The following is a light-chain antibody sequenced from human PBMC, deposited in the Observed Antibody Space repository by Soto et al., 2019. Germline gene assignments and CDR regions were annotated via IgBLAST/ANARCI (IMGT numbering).Light chain of an antibody. CDR1: QTISSW. Sequence: DIQMTQSPSTLSGSVGDRVTITCRASQTISSWLAWDQQKPGKAPKLLIYKAYTLKSGVPSRFSGSGSGTEFTLTISSLQPDDFATYYCQHYHSYSEAFGQGTKV. CDR3: QHYHSYSEA. CDR2: KAY. V-gene: IGKV1-5*03. J-gene: IGKJ1*01.